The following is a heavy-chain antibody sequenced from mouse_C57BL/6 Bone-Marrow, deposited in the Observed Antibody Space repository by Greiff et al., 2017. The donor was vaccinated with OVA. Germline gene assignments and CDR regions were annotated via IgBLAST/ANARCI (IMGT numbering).Heavy chain of an antibody. Sequence: LVKTGASVKISCKASGYSFTGYYMHWVKQSHGKSLEWIGYISCYNGATSYNQKFKGQATFTVDTSSSTAYMQFNSLTSEDSAVYDCAVGGYYGSSYNAMDYWGQGTSVTVSS. CDR3: AVGGYYGSSYNAMDY. CDR2: ISCYNGAT. D-gene: IGHD1-1*01. J-gene: IGHJ4*01. V-gene: IGHV1S34*01. CDR1: GYSFTGYY.